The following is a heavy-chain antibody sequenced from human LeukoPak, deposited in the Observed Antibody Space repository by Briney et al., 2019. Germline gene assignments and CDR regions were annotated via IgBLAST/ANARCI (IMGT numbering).Heavy chain of an antibody. J-gene: IGHJ5*02. CDR2: ISPGRTYM. CDR3: ARAVVISNWFDP. CDR1: GFTFSTYS. D-gene: IGHD2-21*01. V-gene: IGHV3-21*01. Sequence: PGGSLTLSCAASGFTFSTYSMNWVRQALEKGLEWVSSISPGRTYMFYANSVKGRFTISRDNARNSLYLQMNSLRAEDTAVYYCARAVVISNWFDPWGQGTLVTVSS.